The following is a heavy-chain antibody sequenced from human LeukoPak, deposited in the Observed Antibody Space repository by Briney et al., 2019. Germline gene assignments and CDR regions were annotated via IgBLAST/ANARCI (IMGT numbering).Heavy chain of an antibody. CDR2: INPNGGST. CDR3: ARVSGSYSYFDY. D-gene: IGHD1-26*01. CDR1: GYTFTNYY. J-gene: IGHJ4*02. V-gene: IGHV1-46*01. Sequence: ASVKVSCKASGYTFTNYYMHWVRQAPGQGLEWMAIINPNGGSTSYAQKFQGRLTMTRDTYTSTVYMDLSSLRSEDTAVYYCARVSGSYSYFDYWGQGTLVTVSS.